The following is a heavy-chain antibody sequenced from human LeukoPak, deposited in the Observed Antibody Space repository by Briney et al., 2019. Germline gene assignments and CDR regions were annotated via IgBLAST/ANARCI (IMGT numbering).Heavy chain of an antibody. Sequence: PSETLSLTCTVSGGSISSYYWSWIRQPPGKGLEWIGYIYYSGSTNYNPSLKSRVTISVDTSKNQFSLKLSSVTAADTAVYYCAARDYGDYVGSGYFDLWGRGTLVTVSS. V-gene: IGHV4-59*01. CDR2: IYYSGST. CDR1: GGSISSYY. J-gene: IGHJ2*01. CDR3: AARDYGDYVGSGYFDL. D-gene: IGHD4-17*01.